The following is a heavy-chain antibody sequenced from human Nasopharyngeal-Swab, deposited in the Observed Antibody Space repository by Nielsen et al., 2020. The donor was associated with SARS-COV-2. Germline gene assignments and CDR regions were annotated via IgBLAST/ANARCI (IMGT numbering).Heavy chain of an antibody. D-gene: IGHD6-19*01. CDR3: ARDGGWYGNNYYYYMDV. J-gene: IGHJ6*03. CDR2: IYTSGST. Sequence: SETLSLTCTVSGGSISSYYWSWIRQPAGKGLEWIGRIYTSGSTNYNPSLKSRVTMSVDTSKNQFSLKLSSVTAADTAVYYCARDGGWYGNNYYYYMDVWGKGTTVTVSS. V-gene: IGHV4-4*07. CDR1: GGSISSYY.